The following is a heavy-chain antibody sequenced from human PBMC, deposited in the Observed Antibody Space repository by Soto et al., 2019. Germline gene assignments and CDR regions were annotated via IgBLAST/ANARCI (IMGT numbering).Heavy chain of an antibody. J-gene: IGHJ6*02. D-gene: IGHD2-21*02. CDR3: AREGVTRNYYYYGMDV. CDR2: INHSGNA. Sequence: SETLSLTCAVYGGSFSGYIWTWIRQTPGKGLQWIGQINHSGNAIYNPSLKNRVTISIMSNNQFSLEMSSVTAADTAVYYCAREGVTRNYYYYGMDVWGQGTTVTVSS. CDR1: GGSFSGYI. V-gene: IGHV4-34*01.